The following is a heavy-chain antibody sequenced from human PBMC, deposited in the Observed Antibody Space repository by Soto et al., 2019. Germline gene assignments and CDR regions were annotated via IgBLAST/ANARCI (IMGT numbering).Heavy chain of an antibody. D-gene: IGHD6-13*01. CDR2: IGAGYGT. Sequence: EVQLLESGGGLVQPGGSLRLSCAASGFTFGSYAMSWVRQAPGKGLEWVSSIGAGYGTYYADSVKGRFTISRDNSKNTMYLQMKCLRAEDTAIYSCATPYSISLFAPFDYGGQGSLVTFSS. J-gene: IGHJ4*02. CDR3: ATPYSISLFAPFDY. CDR1: GFTFGSYA. V-gene: IGHV3-23*01.